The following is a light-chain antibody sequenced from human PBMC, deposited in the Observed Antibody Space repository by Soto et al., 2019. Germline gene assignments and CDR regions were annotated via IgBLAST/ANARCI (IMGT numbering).Light chain of an antibody. CDR3: QHYNSYSEA. J-gene: IGKJ1*01. CDR1: QTISSW. V-gene: IGKV1-5*03. CDR2: KAS. Sequence: DIQMTQSPSTLSGSVGDRVTITFLASQTISSWLAWYQQKPGKAPKLLIYKASTLKSGVRSRFSGSGSGTEFTLTISSLQPDDFATYYCQHYNSYSEAFGQGTKVDIK.